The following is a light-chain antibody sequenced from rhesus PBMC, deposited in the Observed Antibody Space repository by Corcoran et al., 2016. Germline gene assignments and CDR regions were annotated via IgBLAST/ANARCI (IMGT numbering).Light chain of an antibody. CDR1: QSVSSY. V-gene: IGKV3-10*01. CDR3: YQHSSRYS. Sequence: QVIMTQSPATLSLSPGERATLSCRASQSVSSYLAWYQQKPGQAPRLLIYGAASRATGIPDRFSGSGSGTDFTLTISSLEPEDVGVYHCYQHSSRYSFGRGTKVEIK. J-gene: IGKJ2*01. CDR2: GAA.